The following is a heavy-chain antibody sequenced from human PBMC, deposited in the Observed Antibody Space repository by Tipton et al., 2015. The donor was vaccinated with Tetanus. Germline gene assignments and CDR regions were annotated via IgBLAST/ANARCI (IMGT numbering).Heavy chain of an antibody. Sequence: QLVQSGAEVKKPGESLKMSCKISGHNSRSYWISWVRQVPGKGLEWLGTIYPGDSYSTYSPSFEGQVTISVDRSIDTAYLQWSSLKASDTAIYYCARPLTSVAFGGFAFDVWGQGTLVTVSS. CDR2: IYPGDSYS. J-gene: IGHJ3*01. CDR1: GHNSRSYW. CDR3: ARPLTSVAFGGFAFDV. D-gene: IGHD3-16*01. V-gene: IGHV5-51*01.